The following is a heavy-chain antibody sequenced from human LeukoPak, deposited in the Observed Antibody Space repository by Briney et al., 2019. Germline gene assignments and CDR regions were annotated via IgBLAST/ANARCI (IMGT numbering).Heavy chain of an antibody. CDR3: ARRGDTSLSFDY. Sequence: SETLSLTCTVSGGSISSYYWSWIRQPPGKGLEWIGYIYYSGNTNYNPSLKSRVTISVDTSKNQFSLKLSSVTAADTAVYYCARRGDTSLSFDYWGQGTLVTVSP. V-gene: IGHV4-59*01. D-gene: IGHD2-2*01. J-gene: IGHJ4*02. CDR2: IYYSGNT. CDR1: GGSISSYY.